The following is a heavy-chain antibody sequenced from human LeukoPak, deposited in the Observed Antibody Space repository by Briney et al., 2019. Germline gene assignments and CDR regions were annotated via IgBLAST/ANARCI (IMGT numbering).Heavy chain of an antibody. CDR3: ARGSYTGFDLYFDY. CDR2: ISSNSRTI. D-gene: IGHD5-12*01. Sequence: GGSLRLSCATSGFSFSTQEVTWVRQAPGKGLEWVSYISSNSRTIYYADSVKGRFTISRDNTRNSVFLQLNSLRVEDTGFYYCARGSYTGFDLYFDYWGQGTLVTVSS. V-gene: IGHV3-48*03. CDR1: GFSFSTQE. J-gene: IGHJ4*02.